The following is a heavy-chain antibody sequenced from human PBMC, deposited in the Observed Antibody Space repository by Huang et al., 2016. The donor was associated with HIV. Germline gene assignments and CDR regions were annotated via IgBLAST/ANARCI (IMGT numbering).Heavy chain of an antibody. Sequence: EVHLLASGGGLVQPGGSLRLSCAASGFSFSSSAMGWVRQGPVRGVEWVSTVSNSASSRHYSDSVRGRFTISRDNSKDTLYLQMNSLRAEDTALYYCAKDLVTYDSSGAVWGQGTLVTVSS. CDR2: VSNSASSR. CDR1: GFSFSSSA. CDR3: AKDLVTYDSSGAV. J-gene: IGHJ4*02. V-gene: IGHV3-23*01. D-gene: IGHD3-22*01.